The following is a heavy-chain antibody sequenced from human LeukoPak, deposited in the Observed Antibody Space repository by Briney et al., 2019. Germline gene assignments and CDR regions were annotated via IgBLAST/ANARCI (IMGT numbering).Heavy chain of an antibody. CDR2: LTGTGDST. CDR3: AKKGNYGANFDY. J-gene: IGHJ4*02. Sequence: GRSLRLSCAASGFTFSSYAMSWVRQAPGKGLEWVSTLTGTGDSTYYADSVKGRFTISRDNSKNTLYLQMHSLRAEDTAVYYCAKKGNYGANFDYWGQGTLVTVSS. D-gene: IGHD1-7*01. CDR1: GFTFSSYA. V-gene: IGHV3-23*01.